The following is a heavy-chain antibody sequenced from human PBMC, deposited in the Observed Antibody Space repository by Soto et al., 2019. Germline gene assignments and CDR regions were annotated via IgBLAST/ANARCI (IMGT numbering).Heavy chain of an antibody. Sequence: PGGSVRICCAASQFSFSGYYMTWIGQGPVYGFDWVSHISVISIYTYYADSVKGRFTISRDNAKNSLYLQMNSLTAEDTAVYYFSIVIVVAPAAPHPHSWPYATLVTV. V-gene: IGHV3-11*03. CDR1: QFSFSGYY. CDR2: ISVISIYT. J-gene: IGHJ5*01. D-gene: IGHD2-2*01. CDR3: SIVIVVAPAAPHPHS.